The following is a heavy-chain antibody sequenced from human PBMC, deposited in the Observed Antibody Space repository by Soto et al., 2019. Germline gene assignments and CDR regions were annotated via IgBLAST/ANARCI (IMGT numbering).Heavy chain of an antibody. CDR1: GFTFSSYA. D-gene: IGHD3-10*01. V-gene: IGHV3-23*01. CDR2: IGVGGGDR. CDR3: ARVRFGELV. J-gene: IGHJ4*02. Sequence: EVQLLESGGGLVQPGGSLRLSCAASGFTFSSYAMSWVRQAPGKGLEWVSIIGVGGGDRYYPDSGKGRFTISRDNSRDTLYLEMNSLRDEDTAVYYCARVRFGELVWGQGTLVTVSS.